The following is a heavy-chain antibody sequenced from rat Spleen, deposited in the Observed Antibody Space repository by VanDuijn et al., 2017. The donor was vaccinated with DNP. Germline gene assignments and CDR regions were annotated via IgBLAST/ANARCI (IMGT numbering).Heavy chain of an antibody. Sequence: EVRLVESGGGLVQPGRSLKLSCAASGFIFSNYDMAWVRQTPTKGLVWVATISPNGLHTYYGDSVKGRFIISRDNAKTTLNLQMDSLRSEDTATYYCVTRGKYGGYDYWGQGVMVTVSS. V-gene: IGHV5-25*01. D-gene: IGHD1-11*01. CDR1: GFIFSNYD. J-gene: IGHJ2*01. CDR2: ISPNGLHT. CDR3: VTRGKYGGYDY.